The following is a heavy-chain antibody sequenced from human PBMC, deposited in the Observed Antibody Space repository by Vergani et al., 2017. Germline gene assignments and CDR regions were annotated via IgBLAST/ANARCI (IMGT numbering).Heavy chain of an antibody. J-gene: IGHJ4*02. CDR2: FASSDTTV. Sequence: QVQLVESGGGLVKPGGSLRLSCTASGFFFSDYYMSWLRQAPGKGLEWISYFASSDTTVYYADSGKGRFSISRDNAKNSLYLEMNSLRAEDTAGYYCARDYLDFSGSGSPYYFDHWGQGTQVTVSS. CDR3: ARDYLDFSGSGSPYYFDH. CDR1: GFFFSDYY. D-gene: IGHD3-10*01. V-gene: IGHV3-11*04.